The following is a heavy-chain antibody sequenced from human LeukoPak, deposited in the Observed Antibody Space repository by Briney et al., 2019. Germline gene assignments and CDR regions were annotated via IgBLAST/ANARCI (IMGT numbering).Heavy chain of an antibody. CDR2: MVYSGNT. J-gene: IGHJ5*02. CDR3: ARHGICSSTSCYRWFDP. CDR1: GGSISSSSSY. V-gene: IGHV4-39*01. Sequence: PSETLSLTCTVSGGSISSSSSYWGWIRQPPGKGLEWIGSMVYSGNTYHNPSLKSRVTISVDTSKNQFSLKLSSVTAADTAVYYCARHGICSSTSCYRWFDPWGQGTLVTVSS. D-gene: IGHD2-2*01.